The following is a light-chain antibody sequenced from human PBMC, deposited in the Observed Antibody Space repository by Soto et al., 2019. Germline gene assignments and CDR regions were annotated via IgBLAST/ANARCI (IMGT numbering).Light chain of an antibody. J-gene: IGKJ4*01. Sequence: TQMTQSPSTLSASVGDSVSITCRASRAIGTWLAWFQQKPGRAPNLLIYRASTLARGVPSRFSGSGSGTEFTLTISSLQPDDFATKYCHRHETYPLAFGGGTKVDI. CDR2: RAS. CDR1: RAIGTW. V-gene: IGKV1-5*03. CDR3: HRHETYPLA.